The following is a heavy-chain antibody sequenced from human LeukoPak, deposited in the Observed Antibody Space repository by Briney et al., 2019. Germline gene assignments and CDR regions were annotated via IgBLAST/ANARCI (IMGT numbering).Heavy chain of an antibody. CDR2: IYYSGST. J-gene: IGHJ4*02. D-gene: IGHD2-8*02. V-gene: IGHV4-61*01. Sequence: PSETLSLTCTVSGGSVSSGSYCWTWIRQPPGKELEWIGCIYYSGSTSYNPSLKSRVTISVDTSKNQFSLKLSSVTAADTAVYYCARDPLGTDGFDYWGQGTLVTVSS. CDR1: GGSVSSGSYC. CDR3: ARDPLGTDGFDY.